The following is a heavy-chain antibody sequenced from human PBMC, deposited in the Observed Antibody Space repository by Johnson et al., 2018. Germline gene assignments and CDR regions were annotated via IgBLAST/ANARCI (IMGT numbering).Heavy chain of an antibody. CDR3: VRPQHATTREFTENYLYLQMNSLKTQDTAVYYFVSASRITSPSFQH. D-gene: IGHD3-22*01. V-gene: IGHV3-72*01. CDR2: TRDKSNSYTT. CDR1: GFTFSDHY. Sequence: EVQLVESGGGLVQPGGSLRLSCAASGFTFSDHYMDWVRQSPGKGLEWVGRTRDKSNSYTTEYAASVKGRFTITRDDSKNALYLQMNSLKTEDREGEYCVRPQHATTREFTENYLYLQMNSLKTQDTAVYYFVSASRITSPSFQHWGQGTLVTVSS. J-gene: IGHJ1*01.